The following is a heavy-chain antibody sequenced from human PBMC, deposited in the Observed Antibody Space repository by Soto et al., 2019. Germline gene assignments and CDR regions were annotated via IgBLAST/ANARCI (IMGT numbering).Heavy chain of an antibody. J-gene: IGHJ6*03. CDR3: AGRYCPNGVCYTNFYYYMYI. CDR2: ITPSGGNT. D-gene: IGHD2-8*01. V-gene: IGHV3-23*01. Sequence: EVQLLESGGGLVQPGGSLRLSYAASGFSFSTYAMTWVRQAPGKGLEWVSTITPSGGNTYYADSVKVRFTITRDNSENTLFLHMNSLRAEDTAVYYCAGRYCPNGVCYTNFYYYMYIWGEGTSVTVSS. CDR1: GFSFSTYA.